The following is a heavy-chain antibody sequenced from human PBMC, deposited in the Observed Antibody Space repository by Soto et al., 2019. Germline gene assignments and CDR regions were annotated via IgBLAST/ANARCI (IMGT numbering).Heavy chain of an antibody. CDR1: GYTFTNYG. CDR2: INSYNGIT. Sequence: QVKLGQSGAEVKKPGASVKVPCQASGYTFTNYGISWVRQAPGQGLEWMGWINSYNGITNNAQNFQGRVTMTTDTSTNKAYMELRSLRSDDTSVYYCARDRQNYGSFDYWGQGTLVNVSS. V-gene: IGHV1-18*01. J-gene: IGHJ4*02. CDR3: ARDRQNYGSFDY. D-gene: IGHD4-17*01.